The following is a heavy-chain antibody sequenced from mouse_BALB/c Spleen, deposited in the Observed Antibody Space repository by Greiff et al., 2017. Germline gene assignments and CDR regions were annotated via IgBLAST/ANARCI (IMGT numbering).Heavy chain of an antibody. CDR3: ARIGNWEDAMDY. J-gene: IGHJ4*01. D-gene: IGHD4-1*01. CDR2: IWSGGST. Sequence: VQLQQSGPGLVQPSQSLSITCTVSGFSLTSYGVHWVRQSPGKGLEWLGVIWSGGSTDYNAAFISRLSISKDNSKSQVFFKMNSLQANDTAIYYCARIGNWEDAMDYGGQGTSVTVSS. V-gene: IGHV2-2*02. CDR1: GFSLTSYG.